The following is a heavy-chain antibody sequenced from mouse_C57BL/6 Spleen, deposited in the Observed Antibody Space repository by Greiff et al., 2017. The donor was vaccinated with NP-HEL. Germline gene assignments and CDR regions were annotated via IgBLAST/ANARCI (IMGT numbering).Heavy chain of an antibody. Sequence: QVQLQQPGAELVKPGASVKVSCKASGYTFTSYWMHWVKQRPGQGLEWIGRIHPSDSDTNYNQKFKGKATLTVDKSSSTAYMQLSSLTSEDSAVYYCAIQSPSYYSNYWYFDVWGTGTTVTVSS. J-gene: IGHJ1*03. CDR3: AIQSPSYYSNYWYFDV. CDR2: IHPSDSDT. CDR1: GYTFTSYW. D-gene: IGHD2-5*01. V-gene: IGHV1-74*01.